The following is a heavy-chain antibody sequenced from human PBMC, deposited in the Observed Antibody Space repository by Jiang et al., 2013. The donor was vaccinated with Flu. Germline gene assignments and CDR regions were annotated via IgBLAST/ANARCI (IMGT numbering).Heavy chain of an antibody. CDR3: ASPYGDSANAFDI. CDR2: GST. Sequence: GSTNYNPPSTSRVTISVDTSKNQFSLKLSSVTAADTAVYYCASPYGDSANAFDIWGQGTMVTVSS. J-gene: IGHJ3*02. D-gene: IGHD4-17*01. V-gene: IGHV4-4*09.